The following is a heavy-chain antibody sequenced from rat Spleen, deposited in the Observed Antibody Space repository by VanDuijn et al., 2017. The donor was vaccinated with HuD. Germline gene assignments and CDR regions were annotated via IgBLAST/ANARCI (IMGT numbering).Heavy chain of an antibody. J-gene: IGHJ2*01. CDR1: DYSITSNY. V-gene: IGHV3-1*01. CDR2: ISYSGST. Sequence: EVQLQESGPGLVKPSRSLSLTCSVTDYSITSNYWGWIRKFPGNKMEWMGYISYSGSTSYNPSLKSRISITRDTSKNQFFLQLNSVTTEDTATYYCARTVAMPITTVAWDYWGQGVMVTVSS. CDR3: ARTVAMPITTVAWDY. D-gene: IGHD1-1*01.